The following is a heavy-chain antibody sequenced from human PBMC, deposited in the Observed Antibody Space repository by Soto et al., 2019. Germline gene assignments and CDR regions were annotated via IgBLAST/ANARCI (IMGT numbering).Heavy chain of an antibody. J-gene: IGHJ4*02. Sequence: PETLSLTCTVSGGYISSYYWTWIRQPPGKGLEWIGYIYYSGSTNYNPSLKSRVTMSIDTSKNQFSLKLSSVTAADTAVYYCARAFGSTMPSLFWGQGTLVTVSS. CDR2: IYYSGST. V-gene: IGHV4-59*01. CDR3: ARAFGSTMPSLF. CDR1: GGYISSYY. D-gene: IGHD2-2*01.